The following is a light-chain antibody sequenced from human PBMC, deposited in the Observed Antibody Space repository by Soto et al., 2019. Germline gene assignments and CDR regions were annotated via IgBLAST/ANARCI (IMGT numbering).Light chain of an antibody. CDR3: QQYNSWYT. Sequence: EIVMTQSPATLSVSPGERATLSCRASQIVSSNLACYQQKPGQATRLLIYGASTRATGIPARFSGSGWGTEFPLTISSLQSEVFAFYYCQQYNSWYTFGQGTKLEIK. CDR2: GAS. V-gene: IGKV3-15*01. J-gene: IGKJ2*01. CDR1: QIVSSN.